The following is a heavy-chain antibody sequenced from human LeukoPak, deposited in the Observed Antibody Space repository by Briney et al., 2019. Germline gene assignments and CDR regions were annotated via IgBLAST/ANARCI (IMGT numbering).Heavy chain of an antibody. J-gene: IGHJ4*02. CDR2: INPNSGGT. CDR3: ARDYGIAAAGNSPKGDY. Sequence: GASVKVSCKASGYTFTGYYMHWVRQAPGQGLEWMGWINPNSGGTNYAQEFQGRVTMTRDTSISTAYMELSRLRSDDTAVYYCARDYGIAAAGNSPKGDYWGQGTLVTVSS. CDR1: GYTFTGYY. V-gene: IGHV1-2*02. D-gene: IGHD6-13*01.